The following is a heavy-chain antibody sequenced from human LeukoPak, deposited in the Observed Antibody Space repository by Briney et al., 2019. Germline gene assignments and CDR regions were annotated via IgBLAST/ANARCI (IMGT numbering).Heavy chain of an antibody. Sequence: ASVKVSCKASGYTFTSYYMHWVRQAPGQGLEWMGTINPSGGSTSYAQKFQGRVTMTRDTSISTAYMELSRLRSDDTAVYYCASQDPLGYCSTTTCLPYYYYMDVWGKGTTVTVSS. J-gene: IGHJ6*03. CDR1: GYTFTSYY. V-gene: IGHV1-46*01. CDR2: INPSGGST. D-gene: IGHD2-2*01. CDR3: ASQDPLGYCSTTTCLPYYYYMDV.